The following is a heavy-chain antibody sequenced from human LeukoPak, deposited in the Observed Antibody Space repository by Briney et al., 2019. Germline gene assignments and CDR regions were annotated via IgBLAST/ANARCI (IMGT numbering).Heavy chain of an antibody. CDR2: INHSGST. D-gene: IGHD2-2*01. Sequence: SETLSLTCAVYGGSFSGYYWSWIRQPPGKGLEWIGEINHSGSTNYNPSLKSRVTISVDTSKNQFSLKLSSVTAADTAVYYCARTPPAAMISGAFDIWGQGTMVTVSS. J-gene: IGHJ3*02. CDR1: GGSFSGYY. CDR3: ARTPPAAMISGAFDI. V-gene: IGHV4-34*01.